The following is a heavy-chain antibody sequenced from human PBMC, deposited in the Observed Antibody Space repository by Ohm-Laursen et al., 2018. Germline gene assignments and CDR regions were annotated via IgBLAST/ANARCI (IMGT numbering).Heavy chain of an antibody. Sequence: SLRLSCAASGFTFSDYYMSWIRQAPGKGLEWASYISSSGSTIYYADSVKGRFTISRDNAKNSLYLQMSGLRGEDTAVYYCARGAPFYGGFDYWGQGTLVTVSS. J-gene: IGHJ4*02. D-gene: IGHD4-17*01. CDR1: GFTFSDYY. V-gene: IGHV3-11*04. CDR3: ARGAPFYGGFDY. CDR2: ISSSGSTI.